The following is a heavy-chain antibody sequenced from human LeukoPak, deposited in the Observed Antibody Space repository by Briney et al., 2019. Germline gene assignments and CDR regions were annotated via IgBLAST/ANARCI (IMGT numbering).Heavy chain of an antibody. J-gene: IGHJ3*02. CDR3: ARAQSRSCSGGSCYDAFDI. D-gene: IGHD2-15*01. Sequence: ASVKVSCKASGYTFTSYYMHWVRQAPGQGLEWMGIINPSGGSTSYAQKFQGRVTMTRDTSTSTVYMELSSLRSEDTAVYYCARAQSRSCSGGSCYDAFDIWGQGTMVTVSS. CDR2: INPSGGST. CDR1: GYTFTSYY. V-gene: IGHV1-46*01.